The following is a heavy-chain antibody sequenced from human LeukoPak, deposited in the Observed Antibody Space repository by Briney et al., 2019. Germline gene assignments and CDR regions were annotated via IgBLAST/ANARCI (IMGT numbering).Heavy chain of an antibody. J-gene: IGHJ4*02. V-gene: IGHV1-18*01. CDR1: GYTFIHFG. CDR2: ISANNGNT. CDR3: ASQVGATMDRRALDY. D-gene: IGHD3-10*01. Sequence: ASVKVSCKASGYTFIHFGVSWVRQAPGHGLEWMGWISANNGNTDYAQKLQGRVTMTTDTSTSTAYMELRSLRSDDTAVYYSASQVGATMDRRALDYWGQGTLVTVSS.